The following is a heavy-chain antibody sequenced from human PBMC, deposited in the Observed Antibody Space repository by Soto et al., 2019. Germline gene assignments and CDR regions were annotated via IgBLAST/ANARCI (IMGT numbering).Heavy chain of an antibody. CDR2: ISNDGSNK. Sequence: QVQLVESGGGVVQPGRSLKLSCVASGFTLSNYALHWVRQAPGKGPEWMAFISNDGSNKLYADSVKGRFTISRDNSKNTLYLEMNSLRPEDTAVFYCARAGSGYLDYWGQGTRVTVSS. V-gene: IGHV3-30*04. CDR1: GFTLSNYA. J-gene: IGHJ4*02. D-gene: IGHD3-22*01. CDR3: ARAGSGYLDY.